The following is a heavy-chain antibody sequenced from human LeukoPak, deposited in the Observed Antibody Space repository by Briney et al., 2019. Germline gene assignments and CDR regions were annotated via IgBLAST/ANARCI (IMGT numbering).Heavy chain of an antibody. CDR2: ISSSGSFI. CDR3: AKDGPFYYDSSGPYYYYMDV. J-gene: IGHJ6*03. CDR1: GFTFSDYY. V-gene: IGHV3-11*04. Sequence: GGSLRLSCAASGFTFSDYYMSWIRQAPGKGLEWVSYISSSGSFIYHADSVKGRFTISRDNAKNSLYLQMNSLRAEDTAVYYCAKDGPFYYDSSGPYYYYMDVWGKGTTVTVSS. D-gene: IGHD3-22*01.